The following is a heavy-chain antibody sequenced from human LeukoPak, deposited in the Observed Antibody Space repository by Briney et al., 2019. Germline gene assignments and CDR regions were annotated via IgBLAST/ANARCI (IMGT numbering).Heavy chain of an antibody. V-gene: IGHV1-8*01. D-gene: IGHD6-19*01. J-gene: IGHJ4*02. Sequence: VASVKVSCKASEYTFTSYDINWVRQATGQGLEWMGWMNSNSGNTGYAQKFQGRVTMTRNTSISTAYMELSSLRSDDSAVYFCVRKSNTSSGWFAFDYWGQGTLVTVSS. CDR3: VRKSNTSSGWFAFDY. CDR2: MNSNSGNT. CDR1: EYTFTSYD.